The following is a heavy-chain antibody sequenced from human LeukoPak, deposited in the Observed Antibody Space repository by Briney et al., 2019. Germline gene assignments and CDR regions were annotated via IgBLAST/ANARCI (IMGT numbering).Heavy chain of an antibody. D-gene: IGHD2-8*02. CDR2: IKQDGSEK. V-gene: IGHV3-7*05. J-gene: IGHJ4*02. CDR3: ARDATPDGVVLDY. CDR1: GFTFSSYW. Sequence: GGSLRLSCAASGFTFSSYWMSWVRQAPGKGLEWVANIKQDGSEKYYVDSLMGRFSISRDNAKKSLYLRMNSLRADDTAVYYCARDATPDGVVLDYWGQGALVTVSS.